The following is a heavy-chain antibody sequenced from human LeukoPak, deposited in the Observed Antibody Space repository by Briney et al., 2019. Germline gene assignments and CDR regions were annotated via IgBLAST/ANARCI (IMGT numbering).Heavy chain of an antibody. CDR2: IYTGSKT. V-gene: IGHV3-53*01. CDR1: VFSASRNL. Sequence: VGALRVSRVASVFSASRNLVTSVPQALGKGVEWVSRIYTGSKTYYADCVLGRVTISSDNSKNTVYLQMNSLRAEATAGYFCAWLETSNDDFWSGRPRGYMEVWRKGT. D-gene: IGHD3-3*01. J-gene: IGHJ6*03. CDR3: AWLETSNDDFWSGRPRGYMEV.